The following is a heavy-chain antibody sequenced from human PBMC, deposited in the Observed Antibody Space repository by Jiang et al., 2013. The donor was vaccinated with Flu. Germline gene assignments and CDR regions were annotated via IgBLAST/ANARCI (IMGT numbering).Heavy chain of an antibody. CDR3: TTNPGTWGDY. CDR2: IKSKGDGGAV. J-gene: IGHJ4*02. CDR1: GFEFINAW. Sequence: VQLVESGGGMVKPGGSLRLSCVVSGFEFINAWMNWVRQAPGKGLEWVGHIKSKGDGGAVDYGAPAEGRFTISRDDSRSTLYLQLSSLKIEDTAVYYCTTNPGTWGDYWGQGALVTVSS. D-gene: IGHD7-27*01. V-gene: IGHV3-15*07.